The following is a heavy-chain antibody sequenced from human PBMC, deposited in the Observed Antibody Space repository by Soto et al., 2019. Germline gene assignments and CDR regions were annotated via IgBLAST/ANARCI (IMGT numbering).Heavy chain of an antibody. Sequence: GGSLRLSCVASGFTFSDYTMNWVRQAPGKGLEWVSSIGSHDKYIYYADSVKGRFTISRDNTKNSLYLQMNSLRAEDKGVYFCAKGAQRIDYWGQGTLVTVSS. CDR3: AKGAQRIDY. J-gene: IGHJ4*02. CDR1: GFTFSDYT. V-gene: IGHV3-21*01. CDR2: IGSHDKYI. D-gene: IGHD6-25*01.